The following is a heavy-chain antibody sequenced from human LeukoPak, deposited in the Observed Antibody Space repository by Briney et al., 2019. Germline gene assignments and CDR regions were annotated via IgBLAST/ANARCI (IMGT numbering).Heavy chain of an antibody. Sequence: SETLSLTCAVYGVSFSGYYWSWIRQPPGKGLEWIGEINHSGSTNYNPYLKSRVTISVDTSKNQISLKLSSVTAADTAVYYCARGLIAAAGTGWFDPWGQGTLVTVSS. CDR1: GVSFSGYY. CDR3: ARGLIAAAGTGWFDP. V-gene: IGHV4-34*01. J-gene: IGHJ5*02. CDR2: INHSGST. D-gene: IGHD6-13*01.